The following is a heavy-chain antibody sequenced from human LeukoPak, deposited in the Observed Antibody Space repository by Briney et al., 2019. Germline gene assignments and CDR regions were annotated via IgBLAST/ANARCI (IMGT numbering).Heavy chain of an antibody. Sequence: SQTLSLTCTVSGGSISSGSYYWSWIRQPAGKGLEWIGRIYTSGSTNYNPSLKSRVTISVDTSKNQFSLNLRSMPAADTAVYYCARTSPRPRWDIVVVVAAQMDVWGKGTTVTVSS. V-gene: IGHV4-61*02. CDR3: ARTSPRPRWDIVVVVAAQMDV. J-gene: IGHJ6*04. CDR1: GGSISSGSYY. CDR2: IYTSGST. D-gene: IGHD2-15*01.